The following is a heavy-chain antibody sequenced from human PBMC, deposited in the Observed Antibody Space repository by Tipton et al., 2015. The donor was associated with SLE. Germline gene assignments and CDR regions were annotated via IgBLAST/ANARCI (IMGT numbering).Heavy chain of an antibody. J-gene: IGHJ1*01. CDR3: ARVAVAGTELFQH. D-gene: IGHD6-19*01. Sequence: SLRLSCAASGFTFSSYWMSWVRQAPGKGLEWVANIKQDGSEKYYVDSVKGRFTISRDNAKNSLYLQMNSPRAEDTAVYYCARVAVAGTELFQHWDQGTLITVSS. V-gene: IGHV3-7*05. CDR2: IKQDGSEK. CDR1: GFTFSSYW.